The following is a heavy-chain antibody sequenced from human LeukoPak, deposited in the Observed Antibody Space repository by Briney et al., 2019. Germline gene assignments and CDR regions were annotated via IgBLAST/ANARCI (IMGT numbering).Heavy chain of an antibody. D-gene: IGHD7-27*01. CDR2: IYYSGGT. CDR3: ARHGTLGSITYPLDY. Sequence: PSETLSLTCTVSGGSISSYYWSWIRQAPGKGLEWIGNIYYSGGTNYNPSLKSRVTISVDTSKNQFSLKLSSVTAADTAVYYCARHGTLGSITYPLDYWGQGTLVTVSS. V-gene: IGHV4-59*08. J-gene: IGHJ4*02. CDR1: GGSISSYY.